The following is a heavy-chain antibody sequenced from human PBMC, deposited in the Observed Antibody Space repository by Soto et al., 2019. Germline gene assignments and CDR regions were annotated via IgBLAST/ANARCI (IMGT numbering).Heavy chain of an antibody. CDR1: GFTFSSYA. Sequence: PGGSLRLSCAASGFTFSSYAMHWVRQAPGKGLEWVAVISYDGSNKYYADSVKGRFTISRDNSKNTLYLQMNSLRAEDTAVYYCASKRVRYYYYGMDVWGQGTTVTVSS. CDR3: ASKRVRYYYYGMDV. D-gene: IGHD6-13*01. V-gene: IGHV3-30-3*01. CDR2: ISYDGSNK. J-gene: IGHJ6*01.